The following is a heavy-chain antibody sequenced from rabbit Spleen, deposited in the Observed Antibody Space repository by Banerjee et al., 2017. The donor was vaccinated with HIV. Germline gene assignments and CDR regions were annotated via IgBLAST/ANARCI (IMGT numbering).Heavy chain of an antibody. V-gene: IGHV1S45*01. CDR3: ARDSGSSFSSYGMDL. Sequence: QEQLEESGGDLVKPGASLTLTCKASGFDLSRYYYMCWVRQAPGKGLEWIACIYTTSGSTWYASWAKGRFTISETSSTTVTLQMTSLTAADTAKYFCARDSGSSFSSYGMDLWGPGTLVTVS. CDR1: GFDLSRYYY. D-gene: IGHD8-1*01. CDR2: IYTTSGST. J-gene: IGHJ6*01.